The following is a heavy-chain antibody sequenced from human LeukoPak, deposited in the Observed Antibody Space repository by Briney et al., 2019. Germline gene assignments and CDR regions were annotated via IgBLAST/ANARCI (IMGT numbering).Heavy chain of an antibody. Sequence: PSETLSLTCTVSGDSISSGSYYWSWIRQPAGEGLEWIGRIYSSGRTHYSPSLKSRVTISVDTSRNQFSLRLSSVTAADTAVYYCARDLPPPSYGDYYFDYWGQGTLVTVSS. CDR1: GDSISSGSYY. CDR3: ARDLPPPSYGDYYFDY. V-gene: IGHV4-61*02. CDR2: IYSSGRT. D-gene: IGHD4-17*01. J-gene: IGHJ4*02.